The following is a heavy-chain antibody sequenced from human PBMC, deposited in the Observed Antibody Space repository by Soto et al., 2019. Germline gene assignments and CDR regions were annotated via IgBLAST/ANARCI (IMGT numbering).Heavy chain of an antibody. Sequence: QLQLMQSGAEVKKPGASVTVSCQASGYTFDRYGISWVRQAPGPGLEWLGWISGDTGKTSEAPKFGGRLAMTMDASTSKASMQLRSLTSDDTAVYYCARDTRGGGAYGLDVWGQGTTVIVSS. CDR1: GYTFDRYG. CDR2: ISGDTGKT. D-gene: IGHD2-15*01. CDR3: ARDTRGGGAYGLDV. V-gene: IGHV1-18*01. J-gene: IGHJ6*02.